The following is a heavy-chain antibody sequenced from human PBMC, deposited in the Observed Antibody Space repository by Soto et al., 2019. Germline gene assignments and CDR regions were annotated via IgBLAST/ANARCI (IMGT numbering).Heavy chain of an antibody. V-gene: IGHV1-3*01. J-gene: IGHJ5*02. D-gene: IGHD2-8*02. Sequence: ASVKVSCKASGYTFTSYAMHWVRQAPGQRLEWMGWINAGNGNTKYSQKFQGRVTITRDTSASTAYMELSSLRSEDTAVYYCARGAVVYAKYNWFDPWGQGTLVTVSS. CDR2: INAGNGNT. CDR1: GYTFTSYA. CDR3: ARGAVVYAKYNWFDP.